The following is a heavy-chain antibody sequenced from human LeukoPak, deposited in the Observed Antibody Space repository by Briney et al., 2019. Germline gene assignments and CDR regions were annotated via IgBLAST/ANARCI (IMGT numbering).Heavy chain of an antibody. CDR2: IIPILGIA. J-gene: IGHJ4*02. CDR1: GGTFSSYA. CDR3: ARNRVATIYGNFDY. D-gene: IGHD5-12*01. V-gene: IGHV1-69*04. Sequence: GASVKVSCKASGGTFSSYAISWVRQAPGQGLEWMGRIIPILGIANYAQKFQGRVTITADKSTSTAYMELSSLRSEDTAVYYCARNRVATIYGNFDYWGQGTLVTVSS.